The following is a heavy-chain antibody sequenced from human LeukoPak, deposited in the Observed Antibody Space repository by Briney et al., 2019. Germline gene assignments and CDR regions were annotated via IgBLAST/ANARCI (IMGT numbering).Heavy chain of an antibody. D-gene: IGHD3-16*01. J-gene: IGHJ5*02. CDR1: GYTFTSYD. V-gene: IGHV1-8*03. CDR2: MNPNSGNT. Sequence: GASVKVSCKASGYTFTSYDINWVRQATGQGLEWMGWMNPNSGNTGYAQKFQGRVTITRNTSISTAYMELSSLRSEDTAVYYCARGPALHKNWVGGRWFDPWGQGTLVTVSS. CDR3: ARGPALHKNWVGGRWFDP.